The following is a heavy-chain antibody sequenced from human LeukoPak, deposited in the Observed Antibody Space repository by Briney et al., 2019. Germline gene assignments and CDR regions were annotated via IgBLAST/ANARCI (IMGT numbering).Heavy chain of an antibody. J-gene: IGHJ4*02. CDR3: ARVTGCVDY. V-gene: IGHV3-23*01. Sequence: GGSLRLSCAASGFSFSSYAMSWVRQAPREGLDWVSDIRGSGGSTYYADSVKGRFTISRDNSKNTLYLQMNGLRAEDTAVYFCARVTGCVDYWGQGTLVTVSS. CDR1: GFSFSSYA. CDR2: IRGSGGST. D-gene: IGHD3-9*01.